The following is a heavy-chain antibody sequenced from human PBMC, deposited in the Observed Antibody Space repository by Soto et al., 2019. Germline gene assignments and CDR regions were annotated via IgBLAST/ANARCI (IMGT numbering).Heavy chain of an antibody. CDR1: GFTFNTHW. Sequence: VQLVESGGGLILPGGSLRLSCAASGFTFNTHWMHWVRQAPGKGLVWVSRINSDGSITDYADSVKGRFSISRDNPRHTLYLQMNSLSPEDTAVYYCARAMTSVGAAAKGDFWGQGTLVTVSS. CDR3: ARAMTSVGAAAKGDF. CDR2: INSDGSIT. J-gene: IGHJ4*02. D-gene: IGHD1-26*01. V-gene: IGHV3-74*01.